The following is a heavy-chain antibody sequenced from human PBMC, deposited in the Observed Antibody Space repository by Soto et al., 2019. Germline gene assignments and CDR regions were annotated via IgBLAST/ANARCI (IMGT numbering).Heavy chain of an antibody. CDR2: IYYSGST. J-gene: IGHJ5*02. D-gene: IGHD2-2*01. CDR1: GGSISSGGYY. CDR3: AIREKSELGYCSRTSCPRGLDP. Sequence: SETLSLTCTVSGGSISSGGYYWSLIRQHPGTGLEWIGYIYYSGSTYYNPSLKSRVTISVDTSKNQFSRKLSSVTAADTAVYYCAIREKSELGYCSRTSCPRGLDPCGQVTLVTV. V-gene: IGHV4-31*03.